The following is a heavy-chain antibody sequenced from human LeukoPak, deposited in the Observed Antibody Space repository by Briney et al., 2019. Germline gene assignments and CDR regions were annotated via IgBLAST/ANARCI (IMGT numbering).Heavy chain of an antibody. J-gene: IGHJ5*02. D-gene: IGHD2-21*01. Sequence: GSLRLSCAASGSMFSSDAMSWVRQAPGKGLEWVSVISGGGGTTYYADSVRGRFTISRDNSKNTLYLQMNSLRAEDTAVYYCAKGGIRIAYDHWGQGTLVTVSS. CDR2: ISGGGGTT. CDR1: GSMFSSDA. CDR3: AKGGIRIAYDH. V-gene: IGHV3-23*01.